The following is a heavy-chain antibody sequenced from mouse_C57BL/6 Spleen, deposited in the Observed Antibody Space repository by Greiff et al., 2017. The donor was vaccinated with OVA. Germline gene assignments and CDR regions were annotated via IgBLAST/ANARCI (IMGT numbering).Heavy chain of an antibody. Sequence: VQLQQSGPELVKPGASVKMSCKASGYTFTDYNMHWVKQSHGKSLEWIGYINPNNGGTSYNQKFKGKATLTVNKSSSTAYMELRSLTSEDSAVYYCAREGDYDEEQFAYWGQGTLVTVSA. CDR2: INPNNGGT. V-gene: IGHV1-22*01. CDR1: GYTFTDYN. J-gene: IGHJ3*01. CDR3: AREGDYDEEQFAY. D-gene: IGHD2-4*01.